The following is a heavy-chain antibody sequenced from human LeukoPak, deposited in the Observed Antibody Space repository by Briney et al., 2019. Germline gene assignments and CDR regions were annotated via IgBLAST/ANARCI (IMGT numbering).Heavy chain of an antibody. V-gene: IGHV4-59*02. CDR2: IYKMGTT. Sequence: PSETLSLTCTVFADSVTGYFLNWVRQPPGKGLEWIGHIYKMGTTNYNPSLKSRLTISADTSKNQFSLQLRSVTAADTAVYYCARLRLAPLYSGSGSDYYYYYGMDVWGQGTTVTVSS. CDR1: ADSVTGYF. J-gene: IGHJ6*02. CDR3: ARLRLAPLYSGSGSDYYYYYGMDV. D-gene: IGHD5-12*01.